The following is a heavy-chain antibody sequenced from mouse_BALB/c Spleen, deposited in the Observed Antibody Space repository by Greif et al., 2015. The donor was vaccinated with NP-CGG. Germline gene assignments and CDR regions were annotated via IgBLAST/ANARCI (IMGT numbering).Heavy chain of an antibody. CDR1: GFTFTDYY. CDR2: IRNKANGYTT. J-gene: IGHJ2*01. V-gene: IGHV7-3*02. D-gene: IGHD4-1*01. CDR3: ARDVGFDY. Sequence: EVQLVESGGGLVQPGGSLRLSCATSGFTFTDYYMSWVRQPPGKALEWLGFIRNKANGYTTEYSASVKGRFTISRDNSQSILYLQMNTLRAEDSATYLCARDVGFDYWGQGTTLTVSS.